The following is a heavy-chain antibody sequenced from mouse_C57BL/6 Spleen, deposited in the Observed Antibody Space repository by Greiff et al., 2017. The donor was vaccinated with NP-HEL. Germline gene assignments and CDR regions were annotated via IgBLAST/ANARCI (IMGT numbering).Heavy chain of an antibody. V-gene: IGHV2-6-1*01. CDR2: IWSDGST. D-gene: IGHD2-3*01. J-gene: IGHJ4*01. Sequence: VQLQQSGPGLVAPSQSLSITCTVSGFSLTSYGVHWVRQPPGKGLEWLVVIWSDGSTTYNSALKSRLSISKDNSKSQVFLKMNSLQTDDTAMYYCARQIYDGYYDYAMDYWGQGTSVTVSS. CDR3: ARQIYDGYYDYAMDY. CDR1: GFSLTSYG.